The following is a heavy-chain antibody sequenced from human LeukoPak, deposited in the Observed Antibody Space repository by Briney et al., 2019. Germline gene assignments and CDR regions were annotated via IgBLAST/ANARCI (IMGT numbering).Heavy chain of an antibody. CDR2: IYYSGST. Sequence: PSETLSLTCTVSGGSISSYYWSWIRQPPGKGLEWIGYIYYSGSTNYNPSLKSRVTISVDTSKNQFSLKLSPVTAADTAVYYCARGLRPVTMVRGVIIGHYYYYYMDVWGKGTTVTVSS. D-gene: IGHD3-10*01. J-gene: IGHJ6*03. V-gene: IGHV4-59*01. CDR3: ARGLRPVTMVRGVIIGHYYYYYMDV. CDR1: GGSISSYY.